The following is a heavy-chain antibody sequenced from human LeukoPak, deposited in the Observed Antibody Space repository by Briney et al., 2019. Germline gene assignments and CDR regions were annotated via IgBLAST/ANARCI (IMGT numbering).Heavy chain of an antibody. Sequence: PGGSLRLSCAASGFTFSSYAMSWVRQAPGKGLERVSSISGSGGNTFYADSVKGRFTISRDNSKNTLYLQMNSLRAEDTAAYHCAKGRNEDGDAALNYWGQGTLVTVSS. D-gene: IGHD4-17*01. CDR3: AKGRNEDGDAALNY. V-gene: IGHV3-23*01. J-gene: IGHJ4*02. CDR1: GFTFSSYA. CDR2: ISGSGGNT.